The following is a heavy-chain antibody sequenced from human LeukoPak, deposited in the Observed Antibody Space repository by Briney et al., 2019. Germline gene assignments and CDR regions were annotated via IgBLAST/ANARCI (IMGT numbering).Heavy chain of an antibody. CDR2: IYGSGST. CDR1: GDSISSYY. CDR3: ARDSGTTGEVKFDP. Sequence: PSETLSLTCTVSGDSISSYYWSWIRQPAGKGLEWIGRIYGSGSTDYNPSLKSRVTMSIDTSKNQFSLNLISVTAADTAVYYCARDSGTTGEVKFDPWGQGTLVTVSS. D-gene: IGHD3-10*01. V-gene: IGHV4-4*07. J-gene: IGHJ5*02.